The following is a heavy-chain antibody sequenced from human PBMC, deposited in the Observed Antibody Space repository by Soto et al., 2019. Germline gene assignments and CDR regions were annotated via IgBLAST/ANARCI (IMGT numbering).Heavy chain of an antibody. Sequence: QVQLVQSGAEVKKPGASVKVSCKASGYIFTNYYIHWVRQAPGQGLEWMGTINAGGGYTTYAQKILGRVGMTRSTATRTVTMGMSILRSEDTPLYYCTRGGAIVMMTAPFDLWGHGTLVTVTS. J-gene: IGHJ5*02. CDR2: INAGGGYT. CDR3: TRGGAIVMMTAPFDL. CDR1: GYIFTNYY. V-gene: IGHV1-46*01. D-gene: IGHD2-21*02.